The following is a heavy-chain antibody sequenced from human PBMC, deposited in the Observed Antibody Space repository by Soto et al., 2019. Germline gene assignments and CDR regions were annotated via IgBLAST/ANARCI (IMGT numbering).Heavy chain of an antibody. CDR1: GGSISSSSYY. Sequence: ASETLSLTCTVSGGSISSSSYYWGWIRQPPGKGLEWIGSIYYSGSTYYNPSLKSRVTISVDTSKNQFSLKLSSVTAADTAVYYCARHLHRITIPQGWGQGTLVTVSS. J-gene: IGHJ4*02. CDR3: ARHLHRITIPQG. CDR2: IYYSGST. V-gene: IGHV4-39*01. D-gene: IGHD3-3*01.